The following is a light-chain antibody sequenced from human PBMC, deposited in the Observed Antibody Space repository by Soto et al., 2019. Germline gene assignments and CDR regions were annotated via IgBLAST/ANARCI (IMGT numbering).Light chain of an antibody. V-gene: IGLV2-14*01. CDR1: SSDVGGYNY. Sequence: QSAVTQPASVSGSPGQSMTISCTGTSSDVGGYNYVSWSQQHPGKAPQLMIYEVSNRPSGVSNRFSGSKSGNTASLTISGLQAEDEADYYCSSYTSSSTYVFGTGTKVTVL. J-gene: IGLJ1*01. CDR2: EVS. CDR3: SSYTSSSTYV.